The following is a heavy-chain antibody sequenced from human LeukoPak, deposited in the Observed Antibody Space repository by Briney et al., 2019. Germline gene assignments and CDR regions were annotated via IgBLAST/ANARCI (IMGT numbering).Heavy chain of an antibody. V-gene: IGHV3-23*01. D-gene: IGHD6-13*01. J-gene: IGHJ5*02. Sequence: GGSLRLSCAASGFGFTFSNHAMSWVRQAPGKGLDWVSAITGSGGSTYYADSVKGRFTISRDNSKNTLYLQMNSLSNEDTAVYYCARDGYSSSWYPGWFDPWGQGTLVTVSS. CDR1: GFGFTFSNHA. CDR3: ARDGYSSSWYPGWFDP. CDR2: ITGSGGST.